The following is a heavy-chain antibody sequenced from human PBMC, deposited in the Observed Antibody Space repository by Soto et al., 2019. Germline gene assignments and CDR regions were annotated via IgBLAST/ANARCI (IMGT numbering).Heavy chain of an antibody. J-gene: IGHJ4*02. CDR1: GFTFSGSA. Sequence: EVQLVESGGGLVQPGGSLKLSCAASGFTFSGSAIHWVRQASGKGQEWVGRIRDKANSYATAYAASVKGRFTISRDDSKNTAYLQMNSLKTEDTAVYYCTRLYCGGDCSTDWGQGTLVTVSS. CDR2: IRDKANSYAT. CDR3: TRLYCGGDCSTD. V-gene: IGHV3-73*02. D-gene: IGHD2-21*02.